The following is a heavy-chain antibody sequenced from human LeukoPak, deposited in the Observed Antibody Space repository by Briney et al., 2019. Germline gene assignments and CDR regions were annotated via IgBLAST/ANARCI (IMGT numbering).Heavy chain of an antibody. J-gene: IGHJ4*02. V-gene: IGHV1-69*04. D-gene: IGHD1-26*01. Sequence: ASVKVSCKASGGTFSSYAISWVRQAPGQGLEWMGRIIPILGIANYAQKFQGRVTITADKSTSTAYMELSSLRSEDTAVYYCARLVGASGFDYWGQGTLVTVSS. CDR1: GGTFSSYA. CDR3: ARLVGASGFDY. CDR2: IIPILGIA.